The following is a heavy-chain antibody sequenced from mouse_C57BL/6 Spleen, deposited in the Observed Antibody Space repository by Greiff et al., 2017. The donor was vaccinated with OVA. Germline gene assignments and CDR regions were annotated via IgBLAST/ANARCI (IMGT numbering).Heavy chain of an antibody. Sequence: VQLQQSGAELVRPGASVKLSCTASGFNIKDYYMHWVKQRPEQGLEWIGRIDPEDGDTAYAPKFQGKATMTADTSSNTAYLQLSSLTSEDTAVYYCTTGITLHYFDYWGQGTTLTVSS. CDR3: TTGITLHYFDY. D-gene: IGHD2-4*01. CDR1: GFNIKDYY. J-gene: IGHJ2*01. CDR2: IDPEDGDT. V-gene: IGHV14-1*01.